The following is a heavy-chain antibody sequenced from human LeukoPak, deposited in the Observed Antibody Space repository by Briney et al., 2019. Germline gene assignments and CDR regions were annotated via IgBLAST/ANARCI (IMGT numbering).Heavy chain of an antibody. Sequence: PGGSLRLSCAASGITFSSYGMSWVRQVPGKGLEWVSSISHTGGSPYYADSVKGRFTISRDNAKNSLYLQMNSLRAEDTAVYYCARDPFDYGDSRWVYWGQGTLVTVSS. J-gene: IGHJ4*02. CDR1: GITFSSYG. CDR2: ISHTGGSP. V-gene: IGHV3-21*01. CDR3: ARDPFDYGDSRWVY. D-gene: IGHD4-17*01.